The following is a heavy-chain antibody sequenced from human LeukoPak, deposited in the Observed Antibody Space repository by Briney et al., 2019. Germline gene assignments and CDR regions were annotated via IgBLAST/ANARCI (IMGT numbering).Heavy chain of an antibody. CDR1: GYTFTGYY. CDR2: INPNSGGT. J-gene: IGHJ4*02. D-gene: IGHD5-18*01. V-gene: IGHV1-2*02. Sequence: ASVKLSCRASGYTFTGYYMHWVRQAPGQGLEWMGWINPNSGGTNYAQKFQGRVTMTRDTSISTAYMELSSLRSEDTAVYYCARGIQLWFHYWGQGTLVTVSS. CDR3: ARGIQLWFHY.